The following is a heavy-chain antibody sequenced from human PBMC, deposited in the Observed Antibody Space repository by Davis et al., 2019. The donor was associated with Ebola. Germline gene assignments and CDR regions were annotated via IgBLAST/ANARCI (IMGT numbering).Heavy chain of an antibody. D-gene: IGHD3-3*01. Sequence: GESLKISCAASGFTFSSYSMNWVRQAPGKGLEWVSSISSSSSYIYYADSVKGRFTISRDNAKNSLYLQMNSLRAEDTAVYYCARHWFALRFLEWLQETNWFDPWGQGTLVTVSS. CDR2: ISSSSSYI. CDR1: GFTFSSYS. V-gene: IGHV3-21*01. J-gene: IGHJ5*02. CDR3: ARHWFALRFLEWLQETNWFDP.